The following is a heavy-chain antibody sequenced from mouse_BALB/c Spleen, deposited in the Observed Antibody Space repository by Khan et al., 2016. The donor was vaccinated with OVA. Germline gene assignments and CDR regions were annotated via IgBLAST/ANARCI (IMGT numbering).Heavy chain of an antibody. J-gene: IGHJ1*01. CDR3: ARGLFDV. CDR2: INPNNGDT. CDR1: GYTFTDYY. Sequence: EVQLQESGPELVKPGASVKVSCKASGYTFTDYYLKWMKQSHGKSLEWIGDINPNNGDTFYNQKFKGKATLTVDKSSSTAFTQLNSLTSEDSAVYYCARGLFDVWGAGTTVTVSS. V-gene: IGHV1-26*01.